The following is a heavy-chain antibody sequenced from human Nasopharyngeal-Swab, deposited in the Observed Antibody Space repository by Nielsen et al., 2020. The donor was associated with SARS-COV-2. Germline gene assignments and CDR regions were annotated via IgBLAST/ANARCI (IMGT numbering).Heavy chain of an antibody. CDR3: AKACFTMVRGVSPFDY. CDR1: GLTFSTYA. CDR2: VSSNGAST. J-gene: IGHJ4*02. V-gene: IGHV3-23*01. Sequence: GESLKISCAASGLTFSTYAMSWVRQAPGKGLEWVSLVSSNGASTYYADSVKGRFTISRDNSKNTLYLQMNSLRAEDTAVYYCAKACFTMVRGVSPFDYWGQGTLVTVSS. D-gene: IGHD3-10*01.